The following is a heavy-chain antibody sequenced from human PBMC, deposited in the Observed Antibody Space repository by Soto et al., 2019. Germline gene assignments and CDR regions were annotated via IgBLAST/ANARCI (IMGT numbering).Heavy chain of an antibody. J-gene: IGHJ6*02. CDR1: GGSISSGGYY. V-gene: IGHV4-31*01. Sequence: SETLSLTCTVSGGSISSGGYYWSWIRQHPGKGLELFRYIYYTGRTYYNPSLKRLVTILVDTSKNLFSLNLSSLTAALTAVYYCARHFCSSTTCYLLFDVWGQGTTVTVSS. D-gene: IGHD2-2*01. CDR3: ARHFCSSTTCYLLFDV. CDR2: IYYTGRT.